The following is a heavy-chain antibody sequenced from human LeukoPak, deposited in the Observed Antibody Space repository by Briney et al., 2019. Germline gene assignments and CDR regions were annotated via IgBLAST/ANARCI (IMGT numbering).Heavy chain of an antibody. CDR1: GFSLSTSGMC. CDR3: ARIRVLPGNLGWFDP. V-gene: IGHV2-70*11. J-gene: IGHJ5*02. D-gene: IGHD1-14*01. Sequence: GPTLVNPTQTLTLTCTFSGFSLSTSGMCVSWIRQPPGKALEWLARIDWDDDKYYSTSLKTRLTISKDTSKNQVVLTMTNMDHVDTATYYCARIRVLPGNLGWFDPWGQGTLVTVSS. CDR2: IDWDDDK.